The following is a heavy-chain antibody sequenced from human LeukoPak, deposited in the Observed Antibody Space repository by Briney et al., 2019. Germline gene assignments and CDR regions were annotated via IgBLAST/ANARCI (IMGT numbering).Heavy chain of an antibody. Sequence: VKVSCKASGYSFSSYGISWVRQAPGQGLEWMGWISAHNGNTNYAQNVQGRVTMTTDTSTSTAYMELRSLRSDDTAVYSCARTDYGDYSYYFDYWGQGTLVTVSS. J-gene: IGHJ4*02. CDR2: ISAHNGNT. CDR1: GYSFSSYG. CDR3: ARTDYGDYSYYFDY. D-gene: IGHD4-17*01. V-gene: IGHV1-18*01.